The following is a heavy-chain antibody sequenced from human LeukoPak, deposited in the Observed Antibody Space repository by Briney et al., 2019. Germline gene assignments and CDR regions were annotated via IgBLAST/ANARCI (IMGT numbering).Heavy chain of an antibody. CDR3: AKDDNPMGRTDS. Sequence: GGSLRLSCAASGFIFSFYHIRWHRQAPGKGLEWVSTINHSGGSTYYADSVKGRFTFSRDNSKNTLYLQMNSLRAEDTAVYYCAKDDNPMGRTDSGGQGTLVTVSS. J-gene: IGHJ4*02. CDR2: INHSGGST. CDR1: GFIFSFYH. V-gene: IGHV3-23*01. D-gene: IGHD1-26*01.